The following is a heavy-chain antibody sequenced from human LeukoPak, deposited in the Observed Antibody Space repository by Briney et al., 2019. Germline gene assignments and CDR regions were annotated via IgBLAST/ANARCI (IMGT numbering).Heavy chain of an antibody. Sequence: GGSLRLSCAASGFTFSSYSMNWVRQAPGKGLEWVANINADGSEKFYVDSMKGRFSISRDNAENSVSLQMSSLRGEDTAVYYCARESRGYNILTGYCTQLDYWGQGTRVTVSS. V-gene: IGHV3-7*01. J-gene: IGHJ4*02. CDR3: ARESRGYNILTGYCTQLDY. CDR1: GFTFSSYS. CDR2: INADGSEK. D-gene: IGHD3-9*01.